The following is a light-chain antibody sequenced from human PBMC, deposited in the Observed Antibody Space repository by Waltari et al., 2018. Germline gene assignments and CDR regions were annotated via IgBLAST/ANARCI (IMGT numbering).Light chain of an antibody. J-gene: IGKJ1*01. CDR2: WAS. CDR3: QQYYSTPRT. Sequence: DIVMTQSPDSLAVSLGERATINCKSSKRVLYSSNNKNYLAWYKQKTGQPPKLLIYWASTREAGVPDRFSGSGSGTDFTLPISSLQAEDVAVYYCQQYYSTPRTFGQGTKVEIK. V-gene: IGKV4-1*01. CDR1: KRVLYSSNNKNY.